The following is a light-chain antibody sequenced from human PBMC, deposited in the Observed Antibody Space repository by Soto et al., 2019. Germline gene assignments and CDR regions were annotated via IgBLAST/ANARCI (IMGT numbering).Light chain of an antibody. CDR3: QQFGSSPGFT. V-gene: IGKV3-20*01. J-gene: IGKJ3*01. Sequence: EIVLTQSPGTLSLSPGERATLSCRASQSINNRYLAWYQQKPGQAPRLLIYGASSRATGIPDRFSGSGYGRDFTLTISSLESDDFAVYYCQQFGSSPGFTFGPGTKVDMK. CDR2: GAS. CDR1: QSINNRY.